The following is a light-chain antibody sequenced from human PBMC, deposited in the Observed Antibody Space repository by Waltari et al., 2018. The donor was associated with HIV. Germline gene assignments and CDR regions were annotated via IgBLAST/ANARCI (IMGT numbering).Light chain of an antibody. J-gene: IGLJ1*01. V-gene: IGLV2-23*02. CDR2: DVT. CDR3: CSFAGSNFV. Sequence: QSALTQPASVSGSPGQAITISCTGSRRDVGTYDYISWYQQHPGTAPKRIISDVTERPSGISNRFSGSKSGTTASLTISGLQAEDEAEYFCCSFAGSNFVFGSGTKVTVL. CDR1: RRDVGTYDY.